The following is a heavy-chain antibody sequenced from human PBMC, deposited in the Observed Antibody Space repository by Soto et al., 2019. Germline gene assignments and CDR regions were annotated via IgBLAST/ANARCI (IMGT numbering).Heavy chain of an antibody. CDR2: INPNSGGT. V-gene: IGHV1-2*02. Sequence: QVQLVQSGAEVKKPGASVKVSCKASGYTFTGYYMHWVRQAPGQGLEWMGWINPNSGGTNYAQKFQGRVTMTRDTSISTAYMELSRLRSDDTAVYYCARSPRLYDISAVDAFDIWGQGTMVTVSS. CDR3: ARSPRLYDISAVDAFDI. D-gene: IGHD3-22*01. J-gene: IGHJ3*02. CDR1: GYTFTGYY.